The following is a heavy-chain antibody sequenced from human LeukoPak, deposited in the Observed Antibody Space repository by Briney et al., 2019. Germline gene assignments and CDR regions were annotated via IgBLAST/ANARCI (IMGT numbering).Heavy chain of an antibody. Sequence: PSETLSLTCTVSGGSVSSYYWGWIRQPPGKGLEWIGSIYYGGYTYYNPSLKSRVTISVDTSKNQFSLKLSSVTAADAAIYYCQSRFLEWLLDYWGQGTLVTVPS. V-gene: IGHV4-39*01. J-gene: IGHJ4*02. CDR2: IYYGGYT. CDR3: QSRFLEWLLDY. D-gene: IGHD3-3*01. CDR1: GGSVSSYY.